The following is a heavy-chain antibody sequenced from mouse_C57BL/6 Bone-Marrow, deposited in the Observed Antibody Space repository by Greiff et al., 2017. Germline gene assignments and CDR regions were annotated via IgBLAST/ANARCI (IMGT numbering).Heavy chain of an antibody. D-gene: IGHD1-1*01. CDR3: VRREDLLPYAMDY. CDR2: IRSKSNNYAT. V-gene: IGHV10-1*01. J-gene: IGHJ4*01. Sequence: EVQLVESGGGLVQPKGSLKLSCAASGFSFNTYAMNWVRQAPGKGLEWVARIRSKSNNYATYYADSVKDRFTISRDDSESMLYLQMNNLKTEDTAMYYCVRREDLLPYAMDYWGQGTSVTVSS. CDR1: GFSFNTYA.